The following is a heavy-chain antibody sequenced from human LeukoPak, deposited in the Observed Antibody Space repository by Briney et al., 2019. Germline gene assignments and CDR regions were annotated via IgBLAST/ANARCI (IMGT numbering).Heavy chain of an antibody. CDR2: IYYSGST. Sequence: SETLSLTCTVSGGSISRYYWSWIRQPPGKGLEWIGYIYYSGSTNYNPSLKSRVTISVDTSKNQFSLKLSSVTAADTAVYYCARHLNYDSSGTFDYWGQGTLVTVSS. CDR1: GGSISRYY. D-gene: IGHD3-22*01. CDR3: ARHLNYDSSGTFDY. V-gene: IGHV4-59*08. J-gene: IGHJ4*02.